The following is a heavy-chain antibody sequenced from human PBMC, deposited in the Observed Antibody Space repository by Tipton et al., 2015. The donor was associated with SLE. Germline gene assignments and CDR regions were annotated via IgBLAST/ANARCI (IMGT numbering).Heavy chain of an antibody. J-gene: IGHJ4*02. CDR3: ALNNGIAAAGSGED. D-gene: IGHD6-13*01. CDR1: GYTFTGYY. CDR2: INPNSGGT. V-gene: IGHV1-2*02. Sequence: QSGPEVKKPGASVKVSCKASGYTFTGYYMHWVRQAPGQGLEWMGWINPNSGGTNYAQKFQGRVTMTRDTSISTAYMELSRLRSDDTAVYYCALNNGIAAAGSGEDWGQGTLVTVSS.